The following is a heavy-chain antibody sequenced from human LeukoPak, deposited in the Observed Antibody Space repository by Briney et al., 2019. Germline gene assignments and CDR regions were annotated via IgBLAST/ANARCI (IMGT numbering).Heavy chain of an antibody. CDR2: INPNSGGT. Sequence: ASVKVSCKASGYTFTGYYMHWVRQAPGQGLEWMGWINPNSGGTNYAQKFQGRVTMTRDTSISTAYMELSRLRSDDTAVYYCATGTSGSYYVGIVRPIDYWGQGTLVTVSS. V-gene: IGHV1-2*02. D-gene: IGHD1-26*01. J-gene: IGHJ4*02. CDR1: GYTFTGYY. CDR3: ATGTSGSYYVGIVRPIDY.